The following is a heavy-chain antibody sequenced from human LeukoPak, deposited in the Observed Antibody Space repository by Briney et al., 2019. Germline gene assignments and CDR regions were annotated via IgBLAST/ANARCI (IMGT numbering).Heavy chain of an antibody. V-gene: IGHV4-59*01. CDR2: MYYGGNT. CDR1: GGSISGYY. D-gene: IGHD3-3*01. J-gene: IGHJ4*02. Sequence: PSETLSLTCTVSGGSISGYYWSWLRQPPGMPLVWISYMYYGGNTNYNPSLKSRVTIPVDTSKRHFSLKLRFVTAADTAVYYCARAGYDFWSGYRGPDYFDLWGQGTLVTVSS. CDR3: ARAGYDFWSGYRGPDYFDL.